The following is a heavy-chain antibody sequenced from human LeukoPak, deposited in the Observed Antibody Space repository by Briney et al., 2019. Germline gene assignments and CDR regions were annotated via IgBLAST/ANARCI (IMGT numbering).Heavy chain of an antibody. D-gene: IGHD2-2*01. CDR3: AREWCSSTSCWENFDY. J-gene: IGHJ4*02. CDR1: GFTFSSYW. CDR2: INGDGSST. Sequence: PGGSLRLSCAASGFTFSSYWMHWVRQAPGKGLVWVSRINGDGSSTSYADSVKGRFTISRDNAKNTLYLQMNSLRAEDTAVYYCAREWCSSTSCWENFDYWGQGTLVTVSS. V-gene: IGHV3-74*01.